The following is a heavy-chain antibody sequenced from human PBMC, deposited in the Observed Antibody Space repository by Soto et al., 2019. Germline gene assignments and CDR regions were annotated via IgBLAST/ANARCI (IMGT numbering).Heavy chain of an antibody. CDR1: GFTFSSYS. J-gene: IGHJ6*02. V-gene: IGHV3-48*02. CDR3: ARDHGAGSGIYYYYYYGMDV. D-gene: IGHD6-19*01. Sequence: ESGGGLVQPGGSLRLSCAASGFTFSSYSMNWVRQAPGKGLEWVSYISSSSSTIYYADSVKGRFTISRDNAKNSLYLQMNSLRDEDTAVYYCARDHGAGSGIYYYYYYGMDVWGQGTTVTVSS. CDR2: ISSSSSTI.